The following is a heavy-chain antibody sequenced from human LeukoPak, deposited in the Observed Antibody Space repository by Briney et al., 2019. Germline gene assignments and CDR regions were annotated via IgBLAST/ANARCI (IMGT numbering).Heavy chain of an antibody. Sequence: SETLSLTCAVYGGSFSGYYWSWIRQPPGKGLEWIGEINHSGSTNYNPSLKSRVTISVDTSKNQFSLKLSSVTAADTAVYYRARGGRGYSYGLFDYWGQGTLVTVSS. D-gene: IGHD5-18*01. V-gene: IGHV4-34*01. J-gene: IGHJ4*02. CDR2: INHSGST. CDR3: ARGGRGYSYGLFDY. CDR1: GGSFSGYY.